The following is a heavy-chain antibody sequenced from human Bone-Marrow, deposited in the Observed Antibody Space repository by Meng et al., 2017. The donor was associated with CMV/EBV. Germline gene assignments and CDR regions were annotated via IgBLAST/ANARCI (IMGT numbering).Heavy chain of an antibody. J-gene: IGHJ4*02. CDR2: IYYSENT. Sequence: GSLRLSCTVSGGSISSSSYYWGWIRQPPGKGLEWIGSIYYSENTFYNPSLKSRVTISLDTSKNQFSLKLSSVTAADTAVYYCASHIVLVPAAMEGDDYFDYWGQGTRVTGSS. CDR1: GGSISSSSYY. CDR3: ASHIVLVPAAMEGDDYFDY. V-gene: IGHV4-39*07. D-gene: IGHD2-2*01.